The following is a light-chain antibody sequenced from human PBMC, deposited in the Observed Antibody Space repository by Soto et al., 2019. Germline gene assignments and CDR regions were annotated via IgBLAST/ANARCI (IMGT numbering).Light chain of an antibody. V-gene: IGKV3-11*01. J-gene: IGKJ2*01. CDR1: QSVNSY. CDR3: LQRSSWPYT. CDR2: AAS. Sequence: EIVLTQSPATLSLSPGERATLSCRASQSVNSYLAWYQQKVGQAHRLLIFAASNRATGIPARFSGSGSGTDFTLTISSLEPEDFAVYYCLQRSSWPYTFGQGTKREIK.